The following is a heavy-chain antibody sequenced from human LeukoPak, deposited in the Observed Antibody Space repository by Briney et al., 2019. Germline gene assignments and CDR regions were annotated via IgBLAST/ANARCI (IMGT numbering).Heavy chain of an antibody. D-gene: IGHD5-18*01. J-gene: IGHJ4*02. Sequence: GGSLRLSCAASGFTFSSYGMHWVRQAPGKGLEWVAVIWYDGSNKYYADSVKGRFTISRDNSKNTLYLQMNSLRAEDTAVYYCARDRGAHSYGPVDYWGQGTLVTVSS. V-gene: IGHV3-33*01. CDR2: IWYDGSNK. CDR3: ARDRGAHSYGPVDY. CDR1: GFTFSSYG.